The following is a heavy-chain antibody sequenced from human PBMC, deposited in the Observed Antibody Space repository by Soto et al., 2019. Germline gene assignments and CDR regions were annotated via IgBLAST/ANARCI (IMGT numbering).Heavy chain of an antibody. J-gene: IGHJ4*02. CDR2: MNPFSGNA. Sequence: QVQLVQSGAEVKKPGASVRFSCKASGYTFTSYDIYCVRQATGQGLEWMGWMNPFSGNAVYTQKFQDRVTLNRDTSINTAYVEMSGLKSEDTAVYYCTRGQGNHWGQGSLVTVSS. V-gene: IGHV1-8*01. CDR3: TRGQGNH. CDR1: GYTFTSYD.